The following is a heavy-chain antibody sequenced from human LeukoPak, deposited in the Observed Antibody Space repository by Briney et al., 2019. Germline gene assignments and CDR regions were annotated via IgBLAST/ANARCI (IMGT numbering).Heavy chain of an antibody. J-gene: IGHJ6*02. Sequence: GGSLRLSCLTSGFTFSTNAMSWVRQAPGEGLEWISGISGSGASTYYADSVTGRFTISRDNSRNSLYLQMSNLRAEDTAVYFCARGGGLDVWGQGATVTVSS. D-gene: IGHD3-16*01. CDR3: ARGGGLDV. V-gene: IGHV3-23*01. CDR2: ISGSGAST. CDR1: GFTFSTNA.